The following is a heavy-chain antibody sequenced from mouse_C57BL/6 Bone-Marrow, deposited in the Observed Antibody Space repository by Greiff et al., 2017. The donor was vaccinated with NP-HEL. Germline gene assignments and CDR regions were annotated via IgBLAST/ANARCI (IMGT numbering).Heavy chain of an antibody. V-gene: IGHV5-2*01. J-gene: IGHJ1*03. CDR2: INSDGGST. Sequence: EVKLMESGGGLVQPGESLKLSCESNEYEFPSHDMSWVRKTPEKRLELVAAINSDGGSTYYPDTMERRFIISRDNTKKTLYLQMSSLRSEDTALYYCARHSSDGYYSWYFDVWGTGTTVTVSS. CDR3: ARHSSDGYYSWYFDV. CDR1: EYEFPSHD. D-gene: IGHD2-3*01.